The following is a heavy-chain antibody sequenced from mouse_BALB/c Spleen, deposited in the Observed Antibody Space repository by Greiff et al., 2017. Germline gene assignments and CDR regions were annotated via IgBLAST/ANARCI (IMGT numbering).Heavy chain of an antibody. Sequence: VQLQQSGPELVKPGASVKMSCKASGYTFTDYYMDWVKQSHGESFEWIGRVNPYNGGTSYNQKFKGKATLTVDKSSSTAYMELNSLTSEDSAVYYCARGSSPYWYFDVWGAGTTVTVSS. CDR3: ARGSSPYWYFDV. CDR2: VNPYNGGT. J-gene: IGHJ1*01. CDR1: GYTFTDYY. V-gene: IGHV1-19*01. D-gene: IGHD1-1*01.